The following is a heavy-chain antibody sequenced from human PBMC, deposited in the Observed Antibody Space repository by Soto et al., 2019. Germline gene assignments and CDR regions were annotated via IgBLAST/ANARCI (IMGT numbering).Heavy chain of an antibody. CDR2: IFSTGSP. Sequence: QLQLQESGPGLVKPSETLSLTCTVSGASIAVLPYNWGWIRQPPGKGLQWIGSIFSTGSPYFNPSLKSRVTISVDTSKNPLSLRLRSVSAADTALYFCARHTMTTVTTFDYWGQGTLVAVSS. CDR3: ARHTMTTVTTFDY. J-gene: IGHJ4*02. V-gene: IGHV4-39*01. CDR1: GASIAVLPYN. D-gene: IGHD4-17*01.